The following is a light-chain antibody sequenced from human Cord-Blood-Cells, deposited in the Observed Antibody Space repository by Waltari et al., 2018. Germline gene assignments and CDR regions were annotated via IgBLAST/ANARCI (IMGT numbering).Light chain of an antibody. Sequence: DIQLTQSPSSLSASVGDRVTITCRVSQGISSYLNWYRQKPGKVPKLLIYSASNLQSGVPSRFSGSGSGTDFTLTISSLEPEDFAVYYCQQRSNWPPLTFGGGTKVEIK. CDR3: QQRSNWPPLT. CDR1: QGISSY. J-gene: IGKJ4*01. V-gene: IGKV1-27*01. CDR2: SAS.